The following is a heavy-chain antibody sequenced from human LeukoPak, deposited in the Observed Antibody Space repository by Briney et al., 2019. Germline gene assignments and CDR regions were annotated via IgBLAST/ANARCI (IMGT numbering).Heavy chain of an antibody. Sequence: GESLKISCKGSGYSFTSYWIGWVRQMPGKGLEWMGIIYPGDSDTRYSPSFQGQVTISADKSISTAYLQWSSLKASDTATYYCARPLGYCSGGSSYSPGQYYFDYWGQGTLVTVSS. V-gene: IGHV5-51*01. J-gene: IGHJ4*02. CDR1: GYSFTSYW. CDR2: IYPGDSDT. CDR3: ARPLGYCSGGSSYSPGQYYFDY. D-gene: IGHD2-15*01.